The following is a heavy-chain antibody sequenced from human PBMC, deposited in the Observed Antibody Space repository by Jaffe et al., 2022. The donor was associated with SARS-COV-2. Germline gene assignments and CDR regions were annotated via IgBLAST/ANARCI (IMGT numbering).Heavy chain of an antibody. V-gene: IGHV3-23*01. CDR2: ISGSGGST. Sequence: EVQLLESGGGLVQPGGSLRLSCAASGFTFSSYAMSWVRQAPGKGLEWVSAISGSGGSTYYADSVKGRFTISRDNSKNTLYLQMNSLRAEDTAVYYCAKGDGVYYYDSSAFDYWGQGTLVTVSS. CDR1: GFTFSSYA. D-gene: IGHD3-22*01. J-gene: IGHJ4*02. CDR3: AKGDGVYYYDSSAFDY.